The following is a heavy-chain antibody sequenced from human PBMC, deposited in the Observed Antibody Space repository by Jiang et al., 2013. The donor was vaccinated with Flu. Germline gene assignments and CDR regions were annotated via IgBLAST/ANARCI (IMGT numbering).Heavy chain of an antibody. CDR1: GYTFTNYA. D-gene: IGHD3-10*01. Sequence: AEVKKPGASVKVSCKASGYTFTNYAIHWVRQAPGQRLEYMGWINVGNGDTQNSQNFLGRVTITWDTSASTAYMELGSLKSEDTAIYYCATKVPGPGNPFDHWGQGTLVTVSS. CDR3: ATKVPGPGNPFDH. CDR2: INVGNGDT. J-gene: IGHJ4*02. V-gene: IGHV1-3*01.